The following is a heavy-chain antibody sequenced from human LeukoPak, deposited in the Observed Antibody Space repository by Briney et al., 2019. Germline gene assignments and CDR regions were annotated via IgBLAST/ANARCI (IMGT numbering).Heavy chain of an antibody. CDR2: ISAYNGNT. D-gene: IGHD3-3*01. CDR3: ARMMFLEWLFPRYYYYYMDV. CDR1: GYTFTSYG. Sequence: GASVKVSCKASGYTFTSYGISWVRQAPGQGLEWMGWISAYNGNTNYAQKLQGRVTMTTDTSTSTAYMELRSLRSDDTAVYYCARMMFLEWLFPRYYYYYMDVWGKGTTVTVSS. V-gene: IGHV1-18*01. J-gene: IGHJ6*03.